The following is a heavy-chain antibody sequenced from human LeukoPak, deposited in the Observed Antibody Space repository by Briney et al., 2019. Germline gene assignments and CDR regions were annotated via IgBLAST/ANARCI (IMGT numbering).Heavy chain of an antibody. J-gene: IGHJ4*02. CDR2: IYPGDSDT. V-gene: IGHV5-51*01. CDR3: ARLGAPWLFSYYFDY. Sequence: GESLKISCQGSGYRFIDYWIGWVRQMPGKGLEWMGIIYPGDSDTRYSPSFQGQVTISADKSISTAYLQWSSLKASDTAMYYCARLGAPWLFSYYFDYWGQGTLVTASS. CDR1: GYRFIDYW. D-gene: IGHD3-22*01.